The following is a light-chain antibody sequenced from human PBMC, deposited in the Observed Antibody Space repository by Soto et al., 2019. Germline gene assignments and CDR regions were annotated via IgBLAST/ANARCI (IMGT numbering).Light chain of an antibody. J-gene: IGKJ5*01. Sequence: DVGMTQSPLSLPVTLGQPASISCRSSQSLVYSDGNTYLNWFQQRPGQSPRRLIYKVSNRDSGVPERFSGSGSGTDFTLKISRVEAEDVGVYYCMQGTHWPPITFGQGTRLEIK. CDR3: MQGTHWPPIT. V-gene: IGKV2-30*01. CDR1: QSLVYSDGNTY. CDR2: KVS.